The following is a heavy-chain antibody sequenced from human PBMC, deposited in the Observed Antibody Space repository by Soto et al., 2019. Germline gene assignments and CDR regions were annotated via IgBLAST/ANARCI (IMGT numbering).Heavy chain of an antibody. CDR1: GFTFSSYG. CDR2: ISYDGSNK. D-gene: IGHD6-6*01. J-gene: IGHJ4*02. Sequence: QVQLVESGGGVVQPGRSLRLSCAASGFTFSSYGMHWVRQAPGKGLEWVAVISYDGSNKYYADSVKGRFTISRDNSKNTLYLQMNSLRAEDTAVYYCVEYSSSSGVWGQGPLVTVSS. V-gene: IGHV3-30*03. CDR3: VEYSSSSGV.